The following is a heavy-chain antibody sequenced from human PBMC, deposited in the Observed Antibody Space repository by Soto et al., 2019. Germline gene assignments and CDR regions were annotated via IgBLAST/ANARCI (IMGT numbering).Heavy chain of an antibody. Sequence: SETLSLTCTVSCGSISSSSYYWGWIRQPPGKGLEWIGSIYYSGSTYYNPSLKSRVTISVDTSKNQFSLKLSSVTAADTAVYYCARDRPRRDAFDIWGQGTMVTVSS. J-gene: IGHJ3*02. CDR2: IYYSGST. V-gene: IGHV4-39*02. CDR1: CGSISSSSYY. CDR3: ARDRPRRDAFDI.